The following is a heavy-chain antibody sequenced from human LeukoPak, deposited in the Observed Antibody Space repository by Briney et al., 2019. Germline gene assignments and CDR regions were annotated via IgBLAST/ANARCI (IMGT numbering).Heavy chain of an antibody. CDR2: IYYSWST. D-gene: IGHD3-22*01. J-gene: IGHJ4*02. V-gene: IGHV4-59*08. CDR3: ARHEPRAYYYDSSGYLDY. Sequence: SETLSLTCTVSGGSISSYYWSWIRQPPGKGLEWIGYIYYSWSTNYNPSLKSRVTISVDTSKNQFSLKLSSVTAADTAVYYCARHEPRAYYYDSSGYLDYWGQGTLVTVSS. CDR1: GGSISSYY.